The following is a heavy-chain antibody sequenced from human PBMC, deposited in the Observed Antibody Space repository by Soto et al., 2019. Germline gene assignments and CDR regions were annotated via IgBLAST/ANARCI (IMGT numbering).Heavy chain of an antibody. Sequence: GASVKVSCKASGYTFTSYDIHWVRQATGQGLEWMGWMNPNSGITEFAQKFQGRVTMTRTTSTTTAYMELSSLRSDDTAIYYCARYRGYYHGMDVWGQGTTVTVSS. CDR2: MNPNSGIT. D-gene: IGHD3-16*02. CDR1: GYTFTSYD. V-gene: IGHV1-8*01. CDR3: ARYRGYYHGMDV. J-gene: IGHJ6*02.